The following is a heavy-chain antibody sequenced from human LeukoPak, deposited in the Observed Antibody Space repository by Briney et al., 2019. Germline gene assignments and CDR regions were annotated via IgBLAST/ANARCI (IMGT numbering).Heavy chain of an antibody. Sequence: ASVKVSCKASGYTFTSYYMHWVRKAPGQGLEWMGIINPSGGSTSYAQKFKGRVTMTRDTSTSTVYMKLSSLRSEDTAVYYCAPQRIAAAGEFDYWGQGTLVTVSS. CDR3: APQRIAAAGEFDY. CDR1: GYTFTSYY. J-gene: IGHJ4*02. D-gene: IGHD6-13*01. V-gene: IGHV1-46*01. CDR2: INPSGGST.